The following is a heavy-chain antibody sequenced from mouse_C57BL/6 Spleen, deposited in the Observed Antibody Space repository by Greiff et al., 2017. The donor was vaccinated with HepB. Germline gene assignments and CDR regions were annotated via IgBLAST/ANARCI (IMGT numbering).Heavy chain of an antibody. D-gene: IGHD1-1*01. CDR2: INPNNGGT. J-gene: IGHJ2*01. CDR3: ARILITTVVADYFDY. V-gene: IGHV1-18*01. Sequence: EVQLQQSGPELVKPGASVKIPCKASGYTFTDYNMDWVKQSHGKSLEWIGDINPNNGGTIYNQKFKGKATLTVDKSSSTAYMELRSLTSEDTAVYYCARILITTVVADYFDYWGQGTTLTVSS. CDR1: GYTFTDYN.